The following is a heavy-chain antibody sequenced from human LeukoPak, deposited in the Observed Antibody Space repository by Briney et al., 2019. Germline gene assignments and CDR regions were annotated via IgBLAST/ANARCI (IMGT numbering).Heavy chain of an antibody. D-gene: IGHD4-11*01. Sequence: SETLSLTCTVSGSSISICNYWGWIRQPPGKGLEWIGSIYYSGSAYYNPSLKSRVTISVDTSKNEFSLKLSFVTAADTAVYYCARWPVINWYFDLWGRGTLVTVSS. CDR1: GSSISICNY. V-gene: IGHV4-38-2*02. CDR2: IYYSGSA. J-gene: IGHJ2*01. CDR3: ARWPVINWYFDL.